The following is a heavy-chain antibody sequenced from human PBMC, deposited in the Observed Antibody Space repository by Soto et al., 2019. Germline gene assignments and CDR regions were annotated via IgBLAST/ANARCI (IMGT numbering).Heavy chain of an antibody. V-gene: IGHV3-30-3*01. CDR2: ISYDGSNK. CDR1: GFTFSSYA. J-gene: IGHJ4*02. CDR3: ARDPNTTVPADY. D-gene: IGHD4-17*01. Sequence: QVQLVESGGGVVQPGSSLRLSCAASGFTFSSYAMHWVRQAPGKGLEWVAVISYDGSNKYYADSVKGRFTISRDNSKNTLYLQMNSLRAEDTAVYYCARDPNTTVPADYWGQGTLVTVSS.